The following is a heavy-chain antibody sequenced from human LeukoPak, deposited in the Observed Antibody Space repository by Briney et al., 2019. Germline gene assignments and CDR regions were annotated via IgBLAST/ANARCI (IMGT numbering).Heavy chain of an antibody. CDR2: IYTSGST. V-gene: IGHV4-4*07. Sequence: SETLSLTCTVSGGSISSYYWSWIRQPAGKGLEWIGRIYTSGSTNYNPSLKSRVTISVDTSKNQFSLKLSSVTAADTAVYYCARGLQRAVVAASWFDPWGQGTLVTVSS. J-gene: IGHJ5*02. CDR1: GGSISSYY. CDR3: ARGLQRAVVAASWFDP. D-gene: IGHD2-15*01.